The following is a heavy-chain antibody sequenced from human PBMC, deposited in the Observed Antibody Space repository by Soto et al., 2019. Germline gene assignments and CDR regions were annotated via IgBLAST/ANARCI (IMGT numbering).Heavy chain of an antibody. CDR2: ISYDGSNK. J-gene: IGHJ4*02. CDR3: AKDGLPYSSSWYRGQPTDY. CDR1: GFTFSSYG. V-gene: IGHV3-30*18. Sequence: GGSLRLSCAASGFTFSSYGVHWVRQTPGKGLEWVAVISYDGSNKYYADSVKGRFTISRDNSKNTLYLQMNSLRAEDTAVYYCAKDGLPYSSSWYRGQPTDYWGQGTLVTVSS. D-gene: IGHD6-13*01.